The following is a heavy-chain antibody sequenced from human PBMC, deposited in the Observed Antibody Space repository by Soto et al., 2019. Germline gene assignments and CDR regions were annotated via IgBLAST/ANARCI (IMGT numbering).Heavy chain of an antibody. CDR2: IYSGGST. Sequence: PVWSLRLSCTASLFTVSSNYMSWVRKNPLKGLEWVSVIYSGGSTYYADSVKGRFTISRHNSKNTLYLQMNSLRAEDTAVYYCARGRDCGGDCPNWFEPWGQGTLVTVSS. CDR1: LFTVSSNY. J-gene: IGHJ5*02. V-gene: IGHV3-53*04. D-gene: IGHD2-21*02. CDR3: ARGRDCGGDCPNWFEP.